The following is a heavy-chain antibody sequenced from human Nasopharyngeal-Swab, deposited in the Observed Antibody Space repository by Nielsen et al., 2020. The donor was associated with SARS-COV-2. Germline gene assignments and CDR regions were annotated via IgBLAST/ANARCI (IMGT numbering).Heavy chain of an antibody. Sequence: ASVKVSCKASGYTFTGYYMHWVRQAPGQGLKWMGRINPNSGNTNYAQKLQGRVTMTTDTSTSTAYMELRSLRSDDTAVYYCARASTTLDWLSTLDVWDVWGQGTTVTVSS. V-gene: IGHV1-2*06. CDR1: GYTFTGYY. CDR2: INPNSGNT. J-gene: IGHJ6*02. CDR3: ARASTTLDWLSTLDVWDV. D-gene: IGHD3-9*01.